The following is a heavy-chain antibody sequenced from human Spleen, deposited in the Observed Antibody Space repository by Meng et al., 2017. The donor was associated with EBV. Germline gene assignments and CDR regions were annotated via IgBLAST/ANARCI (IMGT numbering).Heavy chain of an antibody. Sequence: VGVGGGLGQPGCSLSLSWSASGFTFSDHYMDWVRQAPGKGLEWVGRIRNKANSYTTEYAASVKGRFTISRDDSKNSLYLQMNSLKTEDTAVYYCARDSSGWYDYWGQGTLVTVSS. CDR1: GFTFSDHY. J-gene: IGHJ4*02. D-gene: IGHD6-19*01. CDR3: ARDSSGWYDY. CDR2: IRNKANSYTT. V-gene: IGHV3-72*01.